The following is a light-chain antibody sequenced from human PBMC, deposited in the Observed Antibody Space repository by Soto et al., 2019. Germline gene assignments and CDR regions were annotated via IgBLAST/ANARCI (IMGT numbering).Light chain of an antibody. Sequence: DIQMTQSPSTLSASVGDRVTITCRASQSISSWLAWYQQKPGKAPKLLIYKASSLESGVPSRFSGSGSGTEFTRTISSLQPDDFATYYCQQYNSYPITFGQGTRLEIK. V-gene: IGKV1-5*03. J-gene: IGKJ5*01. CDR2: KAS. CDR1: QSISSW. CDR3: QQYNSYPIT.